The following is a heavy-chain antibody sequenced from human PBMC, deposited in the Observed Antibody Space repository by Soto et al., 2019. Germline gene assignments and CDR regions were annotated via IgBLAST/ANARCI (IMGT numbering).Heavy chain of an antibody. D-gene: IGHD3-9*01. CDR1: GGYISSYY. CDR2: IYYSGST. V-gene: IGHV4-59*01. CDR3: ARWTGFRAYYYYYMDV. J-gene: IGHJ6*03. Sequence: SETLSVTCPVSGGYISSYYLSWIRQPTGKGLEWIGYIYYSGSTNYNPSLKSRVTISVDTSKNQFSLKLSSVTAADTAVYYCARWTGFRAYYYYYMDVWGKGTTVTVSS.